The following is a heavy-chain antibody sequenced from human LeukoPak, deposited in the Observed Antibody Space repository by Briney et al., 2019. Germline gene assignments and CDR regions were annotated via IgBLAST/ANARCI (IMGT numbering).Heavy chain of an antibody. Sequence: PGGSLRLSCAASGFTFSNYWMSWVRQAPGKVLEWVANIKQDGSEKYYVDSVKGRFTISRDNAKNSLYLQMTSLRAEDTAVYYCAKDKPGYYYGSGKKDYMDVWGKGTTVTISS. CDR3: AKDKPGYYYGSGKKDYMDV. V-gene: IGHV3-7*03. CDR1: GFTFSNYW. D-gene: IGHD3-10*01. CDR2: IKQDGSEK. J-gene: IGHJ6*03.